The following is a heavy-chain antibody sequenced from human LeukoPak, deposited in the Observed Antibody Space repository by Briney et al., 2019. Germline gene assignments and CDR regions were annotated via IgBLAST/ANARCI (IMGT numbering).Heavy chain of an antibody. CDR2: ISSSSSTI. CDR1: AFTFSSYS. J-gene: IGHJ5*02. Sequence: GGSLRLSCAASAFTFSSYSMNWVSQAPGKGLEWVSYISSSSSTIYYADSVKGRFTISRDNSKNTLYLQMDSLRAEDTAVYYCAAFYYGSGSYPNWFDPWGQGTLVTVSS. CDR3: AAFYYGSGSYPNWFDP. V-gene: IGHV3-48*01. D-gene: IGHD3-10*01.